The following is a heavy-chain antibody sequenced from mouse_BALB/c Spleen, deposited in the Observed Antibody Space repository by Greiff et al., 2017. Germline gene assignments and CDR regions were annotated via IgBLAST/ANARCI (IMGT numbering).Heavy chain of an antibody. D-gene: IGHD1-1*01. CDR1: GYSITSGYY. Sequence: EVQLQESGPGLVKPSQSLSLTCSVTGYSITSGYYWNWIRQFPGNKLEWMGYISYDGSNNYNPSLKNRISITRDTSKNQFFLKLNSVTTEDTATYYCAREDYHYGSSYWGQGTLVTVSA. CDR3: AREDYHYGSSY. CDR2: ISYDGSN. V-gene: IGHV3-6*02. J-gene: IGHJ3*01.